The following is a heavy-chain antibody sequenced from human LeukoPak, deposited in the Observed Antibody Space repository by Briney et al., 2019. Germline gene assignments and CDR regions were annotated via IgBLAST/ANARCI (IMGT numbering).Heavy chain of an antibody. V-gene: IGHV3-30*04. Sequence: PGGSLRLSCAASGFTLSNYAMHWVRQAPGKGLEWVAVISYDGTNKFYGDSVKGRFTISRDNFKNTLYMQMNSLRAEDTAVYYCAKGAVAGPTHFDYWGQGTLVTVSS. CDR1: GFTLSNYA. CDR3: AKGAVAGPTHFDY. CDR2: ISYDGTNK. J-gene: IGHJ4*02. D-gene: IGHD6-19*01.